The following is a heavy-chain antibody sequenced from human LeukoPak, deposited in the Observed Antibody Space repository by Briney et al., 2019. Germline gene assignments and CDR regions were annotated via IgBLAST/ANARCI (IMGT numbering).Heavy chain of an antibody. CDR3: AREAAYDFWSGYYKPIYYYYMDV. V-gene: IGHV1-18*01. CDR1: GYTFTSYG. CDR2: ISAYNGNT. Sequence: ASVKVSCKASGYTFTSYGISWVRQAPGQGLEWMGWISAYNGNTNYAQKLQGRVTMTTDTSTSTAYMELRSLRSDDTAVYYCAREAAYDFWSGYYKPIYYYYMDVWGKGTTVTVSS. J-gene: IGHJ6*03. D-gene: IGHD3-3*01.